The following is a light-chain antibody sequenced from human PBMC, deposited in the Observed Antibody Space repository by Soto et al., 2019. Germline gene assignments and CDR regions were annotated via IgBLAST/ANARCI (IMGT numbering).Light chain of an antibody. V-gene: IGKV3-20*01. Sequence: EIVLTQSPGTLSLSPGERATLSCRASQSVRSSYLAWYQQKPGQAPRLLIYGASSRATGIPDRFRGSGSGTDFTLTISRLGPEDFAVYYCQHYGSSPWTFGQGTKVEIK. CDR3: QHYGSSPWT. CDR2: GAS. J-gene: IGKJ1*01. CDR1: QSVRSSY.